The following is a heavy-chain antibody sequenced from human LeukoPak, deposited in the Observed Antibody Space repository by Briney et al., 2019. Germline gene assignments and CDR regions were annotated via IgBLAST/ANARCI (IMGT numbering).Heavy chain of an antibody. D-gene: IGHD6-6*01. J-gene: IGHJ4*02. V-gene: IGHV3-7*01. CDR1: GFTFSSYW. CDR2: IKQDGSEK. CDR3: ARVAYASSSLRFFDS. Sequence: GGSLRLSCAASGFTFSSYWMSRVRQAPGKGLEWVANIKQDGSEKYYVDSVKGRFTISRDNAKNSLYLQMNSLRAEDTAVYYCARVAYASSSLRFFDSWGQGTLVTVSS.